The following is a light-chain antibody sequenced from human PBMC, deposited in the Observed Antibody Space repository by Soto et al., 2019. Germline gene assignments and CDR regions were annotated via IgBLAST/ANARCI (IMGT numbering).Light chain of an antibody. V-gene: IGKV3-15*01. J-gene: IGKJ1*01. CDR1: QSVNTY. Sequence: EILMTQSPPTLSVSPGERATLSCRASQSVNTYVAWYQQRPGQAPRLLIYGASTRATDIPARFTGSGSATEFTLTIASLQSEDFAVYYCQQYNNWPGTFGQGTKVDI. CDR2: GAS. CDR3: QQYNNWPGT.